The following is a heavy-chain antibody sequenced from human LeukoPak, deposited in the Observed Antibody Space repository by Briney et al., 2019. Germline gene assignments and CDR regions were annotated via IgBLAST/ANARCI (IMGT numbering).Heavy chain of an antibody. Sequence: GGSLRLSRAASGFTFSDYYMSWIRQAPGKGLEWVSYISSSGSTIYYADSVKGRFTISRDNAKNSLYLQMNSLRAEDTAVYYCARGLPSSGSYYNFDYWGQGTLVTVSS. J-gene: IGHJ4*02. V-gene: IGHV3-11*01. CDR1: GFTFSDYY. D-gene: IGHD1-26*01. CDR3: ARGLPSSGSYYNFDY. CDR2: ISSSGSTI.